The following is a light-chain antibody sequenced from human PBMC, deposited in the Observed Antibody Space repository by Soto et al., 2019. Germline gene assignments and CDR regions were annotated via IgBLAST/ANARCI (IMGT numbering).Light chain of an antibody. CDR3: SSYTSSSTIV. J-gene: IGLJ2*01. Sequence: QSALTQPASVSGSPGQSITISCPGTSSDVGGYNYVSWYQQHPGKAPKLMIYEVSNRPSGVSNRFSGSKSGNTASLTISGLQAEDDADYYCSSYTSSSTIVFGGGTKLTVL. V-gene: IGLV2-14*01. CDR2: EVS. CDR1: SSDVGGYNY.